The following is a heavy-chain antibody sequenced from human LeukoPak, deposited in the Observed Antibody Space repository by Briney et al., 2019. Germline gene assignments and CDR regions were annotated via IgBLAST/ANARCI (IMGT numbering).Heavy chain of an antibody. CDR1: GFTFSDYY. Sequence: PGGSLRLSCAASGFTFSDYYMSWIRQAPGKGLEWVANIKEDGSEKYYVDSVKGRFTLSRDNAKNSLYLQMNSLRAEDTAVYYCARGHYGLDCWGQGTLVIVSS. CDR2: IKEDGSEK. D-gene: IGHD4-17*01. CDR3: ARGHYGLDC. V-gene: IGHV3-7*01. J-gene: IGHJ4*02.